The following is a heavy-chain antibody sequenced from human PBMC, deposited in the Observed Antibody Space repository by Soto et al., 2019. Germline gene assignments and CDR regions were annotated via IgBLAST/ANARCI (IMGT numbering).Heavy chain of an antibody. V-gene: IGHV3-23*01. Sequence: EVPLLESGGGLVQPGGSLRLSCAASGFTFSSCAMGWVRQAPGKGLEWVSGISGNGGSTYYADSVKGRFTISRDTSKTTLYLQRDSLGAEDTAIYYCAKVVGDGNDYYDFWGQGTLVTVSS. J-gene: IGHJ4*02. D-gene: IGHD3-22*01. CDR1: GFTFSSCA. CDR3: AKVVGDGNDYYDF. CDR2: ISGNGGST.